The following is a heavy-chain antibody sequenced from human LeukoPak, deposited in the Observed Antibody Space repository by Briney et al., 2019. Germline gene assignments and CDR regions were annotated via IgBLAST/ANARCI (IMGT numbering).Heavy chain of an antibody. J-gene: IGHJ4*02. CDR1: GGSISSSSYY. CDR3: ARMSSSIMITFGGVIVRHYYFDY. CDR2: INHSGST. Sequence: SETLSLTCTVSGGSISSSSYYWGWIRQPPGKGLEWIGEINHSGSTNYNPSLKSRVTISVDTSKNQFSLKLSSVTAADTAVYYCARMSSSIMITFGGVIVRHYYFDYWGQGTLVTVSS. V-gene: IGHV4-39*07. D-gene: IGHD3-16*02.